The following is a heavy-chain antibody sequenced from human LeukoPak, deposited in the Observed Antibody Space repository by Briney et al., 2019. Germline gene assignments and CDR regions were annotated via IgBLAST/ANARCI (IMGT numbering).Heavy chain of an antibody. CDR2: ISSSSSTI. V-gene: IGHV3-48*01. Sequence: GGSLRLSCAASRFTFSSYSMNWVRQAPGKGLEWASYISSSSSTIYYADSVKGRFTISRDNAKNSLYLQMNSLRAEDTAVYYCASLVAAYGYWGQGTLVTVSS. D-gene: IGHD2-8*02. CDR1: RFTFSSYS. J-gene: IGHJ4*02. CDR3: ASLVAAYGY.